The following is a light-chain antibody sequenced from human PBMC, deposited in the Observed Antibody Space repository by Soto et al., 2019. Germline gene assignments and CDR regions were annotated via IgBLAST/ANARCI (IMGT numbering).Light chain of an antibody. CDR2: GAS. CDR1: QSVSNNY. Sequence: TQSPGTLSLSHGERATLSCRASQSVSNNYLAWYQQKPGKAPKLLIYGASSLQTGVPSRFSGSGSGTEFTLTISSLQPDDFATYYCQQYNSYSYTLGQGTRLETK. J-gene: IGKJ5*01. CDR3: QQYNSYSYT. V-gene: IGKV1-5*01.